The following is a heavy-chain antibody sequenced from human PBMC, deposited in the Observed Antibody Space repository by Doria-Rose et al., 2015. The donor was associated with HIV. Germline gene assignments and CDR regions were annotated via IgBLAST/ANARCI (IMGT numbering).Heavy chain of an antibody. V-gene: IGHV2-26*01. D-gene: IGHD6-13*01. CDR2: IFSDDER. CDR1: GVSLSSPGMG. J-gene: IGHJ4*02. CDR3: ARIKSSRWYHKYYFDF. Sequence: QVTLKESGPVLVKPTETLTLTCTVSGVSLSSPGMGVSWIRQPPGKALEWLANIFSDDERSYKTSLKSRLTISRGTSKSQVVLTMTDVDPVDIATYYCARIKSSRWYHKYYFDFWGQGTLVVVSA.